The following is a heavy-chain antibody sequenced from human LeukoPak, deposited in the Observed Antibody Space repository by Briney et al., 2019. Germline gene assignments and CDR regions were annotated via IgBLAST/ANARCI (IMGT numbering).Heavy chain of an antibody. CDR3: ARGGGYQLLYHNWFDP. D-gene: IGHD2-2*02. Sequence: SETLSLTCTVSGGSISSSSYYWGWIRQPPGKGLEWIGSIYYSGSTYYNPSLKSRVTISVDTSKNQFSLKLSSVTAADTAVYYCARGGGYQLLYHNWFDPWGQGTLVTVSS. CDR1: GGSISSSSYY. V-gene: IGHV4-39*01. CDR2: IYYSGST. J-gene: IGHJ5*02.